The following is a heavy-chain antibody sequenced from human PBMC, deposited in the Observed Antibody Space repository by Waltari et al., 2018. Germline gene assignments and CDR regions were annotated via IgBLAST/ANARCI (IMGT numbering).Heavy chain of an antibody. D-gene: IGHD5-18*01. V-gene: IGHV1-2*02. J-gene: IGHJ4*02. Sequence: QVQLVQSGAEVKKPGASVKVSCKASVYTFTDSYLPWVRQAPGQGLEWMGWINPNSGGTNYAQKFQGRVTMTSDTSISTTYMDLSGLRSDDTAVYYCARDQGYSYVCDFWGQGTLVTVSS. CDR1: VYTFTDSY. CDR3: ARDQGYSYVCDF. CDR2: INPNSGGT.